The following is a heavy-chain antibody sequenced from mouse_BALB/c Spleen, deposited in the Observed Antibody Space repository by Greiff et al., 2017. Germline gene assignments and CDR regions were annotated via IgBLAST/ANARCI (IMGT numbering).Heavy chain of an antibody. CDR1: GYTFTDYN. CDR3: ARRGVFITTGYFDY. J-gene: IGHJ2*01. V-gene: IGHV1-18*01. Sequence: VQLQQSGPELVKPGASVKIPCKASGYTFTDYNMDWVKQSHGKSLEWIGDINPNNGGTIYNQKFKGKATLTVDKSSSTAYMELRSLTSEDTAVYYCARRGVFITTGYFDYWGQGTTLTVSS. D-gene: IGHD1-1*01. CDR2: INPNNGGT.